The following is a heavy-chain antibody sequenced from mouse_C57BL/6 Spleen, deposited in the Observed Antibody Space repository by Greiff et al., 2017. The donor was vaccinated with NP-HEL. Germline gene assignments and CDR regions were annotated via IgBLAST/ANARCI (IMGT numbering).Heavy chain of an antibody. CDR1: GYAFRSSW. J-gene: IGHJ3*01. Sequence: QLQQSGPELVKPGASVKISCKASGYAFRSSWMNWVKQRPGKGLEWIGRIYPGDGATNYNGKFKGKATMTAAKSSSTAYMQLSSLTSEDSAVYFWARSDWDGAGFAYWGQGTLATVSA. CDR2: IYPGDGAT. D-gene: IGHD4-1*01. CDR3: ARSDWDGAGFAY. V-gene: IGHV1-82*01.